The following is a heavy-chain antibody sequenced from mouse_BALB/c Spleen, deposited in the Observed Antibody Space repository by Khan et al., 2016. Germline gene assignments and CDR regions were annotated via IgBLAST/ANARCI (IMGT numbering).Heavy chain of an antibody. CDR3: AREYYGYFDV. V-gene: IGHV7-3*02. CDR2: IRNKANGYTT. Sequence: EVELVESGGGLVQPGGSLRLSCATSGFTFTDYYMSWVRQPPGKALEWLGFIRNKANGYTTEYSASVKGRFTISRDNSHSILYLQMNTLRAEDSATYYCAREYYGYFDVWGAGTTVTVSS. CDR1: GFTFTDYY. J-gene: IGHJ1*01.